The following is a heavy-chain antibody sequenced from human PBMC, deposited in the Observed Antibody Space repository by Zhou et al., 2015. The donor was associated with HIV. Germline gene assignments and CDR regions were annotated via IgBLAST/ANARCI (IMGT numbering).Heavy chain of an antibody. CDR2: IIPILGIA. V-gene: IGHV1-69*02. Sequence: QVQLVQSGAEVKKPGSSVKVSCKASGGTFSSYTISWVRQAPGQGLEWMGRIIPILGIANYAQKFQGRVTITADKSTSTAYMELSSLRSEDTAVYYCARGHDFWSGRRWTSCSGSRNCNNWFDPWGQGTLVTVSS. CDR3: ARGHDFWSGRRWTSCSGSRNCNNWFDP. D-gene: IGHD3-3*01. J-gene: IGHJ5*02. CDR1: GGTFSSYT.